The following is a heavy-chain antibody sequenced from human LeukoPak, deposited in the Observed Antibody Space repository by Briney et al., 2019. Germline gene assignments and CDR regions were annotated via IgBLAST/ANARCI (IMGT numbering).Heavy chain of an antibody. J-gene: IGHJ5*02. CDR3: ARDKSYSTLPGTSRNWFDP. V-gene: IGHV3-11*04. Sequence: GGSLRLSCAASGFTFSDYYMSWIRQAPGKGLGWVSYISSSGSTIYYADSVKGRFTISRDNAKNSLYLQMNSLRAEDTAVYYCARDKSYSTLPGTSRNWFDPWGQGTLVTVSS. CDR2: ISSSGSTI. D-gene: IGHD1-14*01. CDR1: GFTFSDYY.